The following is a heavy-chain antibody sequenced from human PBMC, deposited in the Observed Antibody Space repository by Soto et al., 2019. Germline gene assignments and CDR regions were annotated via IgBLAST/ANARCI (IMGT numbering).Heavy chain of an antibody. D-gene: IGHD5-18*01. CDR3: ARYSYGTRYWFDP. V-gene: IGHV4-59*01. Sequence: SETLSLTCTVSGGSISSYYWSWIRQPPGKGLEWIGYIYYSGSTNYNPSLKSRVTISVDTSKNQFSLKLSSVTAADTAVYYCARYSYGTRYWFDPWGQGTLVTVSS. J-gene: IGHJ5*02. CDR2: IYYSGST. CDR1: GGSISSYY.